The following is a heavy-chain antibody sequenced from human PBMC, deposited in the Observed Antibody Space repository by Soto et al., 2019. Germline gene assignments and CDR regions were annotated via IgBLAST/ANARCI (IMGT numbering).Heavy chain of an antibody. CDR1: GFLFSAHD. CDR2: VGTVGDT. J-gene: IGHJ4*02. CDR3: ARRFCGGSSCPGIGFDY. V-gene: IGHV3-13*01. Sequence: VQLVESGGGVVQPGRSLRLSCAASGFLFSAHDMHWVRQATGKGLEWVSGVGTVGDTYYSGSVKGRFTVSRENARNSFYLQMNSLRAGDTAVYYCARRFCGGSSCPGIGFDYWGQGTLVTVSS. D-gene: IGHD2-15*01.